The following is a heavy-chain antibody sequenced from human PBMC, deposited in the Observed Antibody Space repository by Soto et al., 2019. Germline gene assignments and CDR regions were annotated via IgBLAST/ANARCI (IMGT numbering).Heavy chain of an antibody. V-gene: IGHV4-59*08. D-gene: IGHD4-17*01. CDR1: GGSISSYY. Sequence: SETLSLTCTVSGGSISSYYWSWIRQPPGKGLEWIGYIYYNGSTNYNPSLKSRVTISVDTSRSQFSLKLSSVTAADTAVYYCARHYSDYVHFASWGQGTLVTVSS. J-gene: IGHJ4*02. CDR3: ARHYSDYVHFAS. CDR2: IYYNGST.